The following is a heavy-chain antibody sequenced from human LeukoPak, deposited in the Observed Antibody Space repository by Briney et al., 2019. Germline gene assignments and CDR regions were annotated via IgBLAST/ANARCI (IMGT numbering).Heavy chain of an antibody. Sequence: SETLSLTCAVYGGSFSSYYWSWIRQPPGKGLEWIGYIYYSGSTNYNPSLKSRVTISVDTSKNQFSLKLSSVTAADTAVYYCARGPNYDFWSGYYTAPFDYWGQGTLVTVSS. D-gene: IGHD3-3*01. CDR3: ARGPNYDFWSGYYTAPFDY. J-gene: IGHJ4*02. V-gene: IGHV4-59*01. CDR1: GGSFSSYY. CDR2: IYYSGST.